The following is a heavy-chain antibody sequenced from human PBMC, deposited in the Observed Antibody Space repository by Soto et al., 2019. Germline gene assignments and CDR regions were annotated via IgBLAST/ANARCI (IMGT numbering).Heavy chain of an antibody. CDR3: ARASVVYYYYGMDV. CDR1: GFTFSMYW. D-gene: IGHD2-15*01. CDR2: IKQDGSEE. Sequence: EVQLVESGGGLVQPGGSLRLSCVASGFTFSMYWMSWARQAPGKGLEWVANIKQDGSEEFYVDSVKGRFTLSRDNAKNSLFLQMNSVRAEDTAVYFCARASVVYYYYGMDVWGQGTTVIVSS. J-gene: IGHJ6*02. V-gene: IGHV3-7*01.